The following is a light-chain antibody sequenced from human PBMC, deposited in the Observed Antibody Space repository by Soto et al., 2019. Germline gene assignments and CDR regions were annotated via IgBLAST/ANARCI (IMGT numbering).Light chain of an antibody. CDR2: DVS. CDR3: SSYTLSSAVV. CDR1: SSDVGGYNY. J-gene: IGLJ2*01. V-gene: IGLV2-14*03. Sequence: QSALTQPASVSGSPGQSITISCTGTSSDVGGYNYVSWYQHHPGNAPKLMIFDVSHRPSGVSNRFSGSKSGNTASLTISGLQAEDEATYYCSSYTLSSAVVFGGGTKVTVL.